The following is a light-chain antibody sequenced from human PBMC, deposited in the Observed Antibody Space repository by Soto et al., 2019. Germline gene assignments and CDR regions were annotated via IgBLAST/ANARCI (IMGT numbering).Light chain of an antibody. CDR1: QGISSW. Sequence: IPMTQHPSSVSAAVGDRVTITCRASQGISSWLAWYQQKPEKAPKLVIYDASSLDSGIPLRFSGSGSGTDFTLTISSLHPEDFAVYYCQQANSFPGTFGGGTKVDIK. J-gene: IGKJ4*01. CDR3: QQANSFPGT. V-gene: IGKV1-12*01. CDR2: DAS.